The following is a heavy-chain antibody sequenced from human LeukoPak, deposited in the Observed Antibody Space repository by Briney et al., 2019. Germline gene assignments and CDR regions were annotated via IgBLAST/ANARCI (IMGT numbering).Heavy chain of an antibody. J-gene: IGHJ4*02. D-gene: IGHD6-6*01. V-gene: IGHV3-74*01. CDR1: GFTFSSYW. CDR2: INEDGSTT. CDR3: AKWKYSNSGIDDY. Sequence: GGSLRLSCAASGFTFSSYWMHWVRQAPGKGLVWVSRINEDGSTTNYADSVKGRFTISRDNAKNTLYLQMNSLRAEDTAVYYCAKWKYSNSGIDDYWGQGTLVTVSS.